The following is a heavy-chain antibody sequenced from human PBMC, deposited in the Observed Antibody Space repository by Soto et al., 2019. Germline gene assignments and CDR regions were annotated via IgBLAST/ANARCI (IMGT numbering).Heavy chain of an antibody. D-gene: IGHD6-19*01. CDR2: ISYDGSNK. Sequence: QVQLVESGGGVVQPGRSLRLSCAASGFTFSSYGMHWVRQAPGKGLEWVAVISYDGSNKYYADSVKGRFTISRDNSKNTLYLQMNSLRAGDTSVYYCAKGGGGWSDLDYWGQGTLVTVSS. V-gene: IGHV3-30*18. CDR1: GFTFSSYG. J-gene: IGHJ4*02. CDR3: AKGGGGWSDLDY.